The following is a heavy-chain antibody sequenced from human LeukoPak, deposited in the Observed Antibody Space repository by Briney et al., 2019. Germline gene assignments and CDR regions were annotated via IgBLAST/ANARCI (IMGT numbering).Heavy chain of an antibody. J-gene: IGHJ6*02. Sequence: GGSLRLSCAASGFTFSSYEMNWVRQAPGEGREWVSYISSSGSTIYYADSVKGRFTISRENAKNSLYPQMHSLRAEDTAVYYCARDYCSSTSCYSPGMDVWGQGTTVTVSS. D-gene: IGHD2-2*02. CDR1: GFTFSSYE. CDR2: ISSSGSTI. V-gene: IGHV3-48*03. CDR3: ARDYCSSTSCYSPGMDV.